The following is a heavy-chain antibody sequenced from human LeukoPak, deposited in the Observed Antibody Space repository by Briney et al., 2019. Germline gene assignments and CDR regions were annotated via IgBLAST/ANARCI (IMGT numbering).Heavy chain of an antibody. D-gene: IGHD5-12*01. CDR3: AREEGTFSAYELDY. V-gene: IGHV3-23*01. J-gene: IGHJ4*02. CDR1: RFPFSSYA. Sequence: GGSLRLSCAASRFPFSSYAMSWVRQAPGKGLEWVSAITGSGGSTYYADSVKGWFTISRDNSKNTLYLQMNGLRAEDTAVYYCAREEGTFSAYELDYWGQGTLVTVSS. CDR2: ITGSGGST.